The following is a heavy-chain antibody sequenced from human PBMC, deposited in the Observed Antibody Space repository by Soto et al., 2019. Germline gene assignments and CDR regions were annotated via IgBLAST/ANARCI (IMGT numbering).Heavy chain of an antibody. J-gene: IGHJ6*04. CDR2: IQSGGST. D-gene: IGHD2-15*01. V-gene: IGHV3-66*01. CDR3: PRDDVHCNGVRCYGVPMDV. CDR1: GFSVNSKY. Sequence: EVQLVESGGDLVQPGGSLRLSCAASGFSVNSKYMSWVRQAPGKGLEWVSLIQSGGSTYYAGSVKGRFTISRDFSETTRFLQMASPRVEDTAVYSRPRDDVHCNGVRCYGVPMDVWGKGTTVTVSA.